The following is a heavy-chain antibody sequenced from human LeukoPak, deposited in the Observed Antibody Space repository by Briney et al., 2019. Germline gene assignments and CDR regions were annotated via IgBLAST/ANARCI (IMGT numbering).Heavy chain of an antibody. D-gene: IGHD5-18*01. CDR2: ISACNGNT. CDR1: GYSFTSYG. V-gene: IGHV1-18*01. J-gene: IGHJ4*02. Sequence: AAVKVSCKASGYSFTSYGISWVRQAPRQGREWMGWISACNGNTNDAQKLQGRVPMTTDTSTSTAYMELRSLRTADTAVYYCARGRATAMAYWGQGTLVTVSS. CDR3: ARGRATAMAY.